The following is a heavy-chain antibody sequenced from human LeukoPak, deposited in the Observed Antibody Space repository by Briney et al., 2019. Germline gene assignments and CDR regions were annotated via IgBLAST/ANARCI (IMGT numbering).Heavy chain of an antibody. CDR2: IKGGGSAK. CDR3: GATGWTEREKCRGVTCNKPQSAY. V-gene: IGHV3-7*01. J-gene: IGHJ4*02. D-gene: IGHD2-15*01. Sequence: GGSLRLSCAASGFTVGYYWMSWVRQAPGKGLEWLANIKGGGSAKYSVYAVKGCSTTSRDNAKKSLYLKMNSLRDEDTVFYCGATGWTEREKCRGVTCNKPQSAYWGRRSLVTASS. CDR1: GFTVGYYW.